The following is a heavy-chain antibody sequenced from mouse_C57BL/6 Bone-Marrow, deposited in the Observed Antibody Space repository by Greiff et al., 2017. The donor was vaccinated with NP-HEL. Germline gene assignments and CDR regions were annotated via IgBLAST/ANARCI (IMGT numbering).Heavy chain of an antibody. CDR3: ARDRGYGSSYWYFDV. J-gene: IGHJ1*03. Sequence: VQLQQSDAELVKPGASVKISCKATGYTFTGYWIEWVKQRPGHGLEWIGEILPGSGSTNYNEKFKGKATFTADTSSNTAYMQLSSLTTEDSAIYYCARDRGYGSSYWYFDVWGTGTTVTVSS. D-gene: IGHD1-1*01. V-gene: IGHV1-9*01. CDR1: GYTFTGYW. CDR2: ILPGSGST.